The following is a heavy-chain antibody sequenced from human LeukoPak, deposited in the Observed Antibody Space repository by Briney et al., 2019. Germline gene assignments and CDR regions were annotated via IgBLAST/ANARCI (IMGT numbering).Heavy chain of an antibody. CDR1: GGTFSSYA. CDR2: IIPIFGTA. D-gene: IGHD6-19*01. Sequence: SVKVSCKASGGTFSSYAISWVRQAPGQGLEWMGGIIPIFGTANYAQKFQGRVTITADKSTSTAYMELSSLRSEDTAVYYCARDLGDIAVADYWGQGTLVTVSS. CDR3: ARDLGDIAVADY. V-gene: IGHV1-69*06. J-gene: IGHJ4*02.